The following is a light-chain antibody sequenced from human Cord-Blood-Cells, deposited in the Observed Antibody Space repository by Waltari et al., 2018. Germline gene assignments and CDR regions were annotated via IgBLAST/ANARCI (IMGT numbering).Light chain of an antibody. CDR2: DAS. Sequence: EIVLTQSPATLSLSPGDSATLSCRASQSVSSYLAWYQQKPGQAPRLLIYDASNRATGIPARFSGSGAGTDFTLTISSLEPEDFAAYYCQQRSKWALTFGGGTKVEIK. CDR3: QQRSKWALT. J-gene: IGKJ4*01. CDR1: QSVSSY. V-gene: IGKV3-11*01.